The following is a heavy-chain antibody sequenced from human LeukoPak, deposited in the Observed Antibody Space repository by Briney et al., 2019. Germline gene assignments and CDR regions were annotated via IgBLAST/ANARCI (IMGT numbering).Heavy chain of an antibody. CDR1: GYTFTSYG. CDR2: ISAYNGNT. D-gene: IGHD5-18*01. Sequence: ASVKVSCKASGYTFTSYGISWVRQAPGQGLEWMGWISAYNGNTNYAQKFQGRVTMTRDTSISTAYMELSRLRSDDTAVYYCARVPIQLWLPAFDYWGQGTLVTVSS. J-gene: IGHJ4*02. V-gene: IGHV1-18*01. CDR3: ARVPIQLWLPAFDY.